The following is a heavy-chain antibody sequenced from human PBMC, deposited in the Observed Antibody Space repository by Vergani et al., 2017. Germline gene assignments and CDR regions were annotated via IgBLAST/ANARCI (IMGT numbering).Heavy chain of an antibody. J-gene: IGHJ6*02. D-gene: IGHD3-16*02. CDR3: VRGRFSYRYRCGMDG. CDR2: INHSGST. V-gene: IGHV4-34*01. Sequence: QVQLQQWGAGLLKPSETLALTFPVHGGSFSGYYWSWIPQPPGKGLEWVGVINHSGSTNYNPSLKCRVTISVDTSKNQFSLKLISVTAAETAVYYCVRGRFSYRYRCGMDGWGQGNTVIVSS. CDR1: GGSFSGYY.